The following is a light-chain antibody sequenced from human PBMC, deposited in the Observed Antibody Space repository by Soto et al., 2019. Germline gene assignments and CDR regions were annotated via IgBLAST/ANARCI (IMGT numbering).Light chain of an antibody. CDR2: AAS. CDR1: QDITYD. Sequence: DIQMTQSPSSLSASVGDRVTITCRASQDITYDLAWYQQKPGKAPKRLIYAASSLQSGVPSRFSGSGSGTEFTLTISSLQPEDSATYCCLQHKSYPWTFGQGTKVEI. J-gene: IGKJ1*01. CDR3: LQHKSYPWT. V-gene: IGKV1-17*01.